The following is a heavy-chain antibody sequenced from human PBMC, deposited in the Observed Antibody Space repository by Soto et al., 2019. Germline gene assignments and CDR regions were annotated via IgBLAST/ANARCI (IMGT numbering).Heavy chain of an antibody. Sequence: SVKVSCKASGGTFSSYAISWVRQAPGQGLEWMGGIIPIFGTANYAQKFQGRVTITADKSTSTAYMELSSLTSEDTAVYYCARASSGDYPQHFYLDYWGQGTLVTVSS. CDR3: ARASSGDYPQHFYLDY. V-gene: IGHV1-69*06. D-gene: IGHD3-22*01. CDR2: IIPIFGTA. CDR1: GGTFSSYA. J-gene: IGHJ4*02.